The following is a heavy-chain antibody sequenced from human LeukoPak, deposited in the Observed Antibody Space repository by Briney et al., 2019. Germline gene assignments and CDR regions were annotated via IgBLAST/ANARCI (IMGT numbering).Heavy chain of an antibody. V-gene: IGHV3-74*01. D-gene: IGHD1-14*01. CDR3: ARDLHNNGADY. J-gene: IGHJ4*02. CDR1: GFTFSSHY. CDR2: ISQDGSNT. Sequence: PGGSLRLSCVASGFTFSSHYMHWVRQVPGEGLVWVSHISQDGSNTKYAVSVRGRFTISRDNTKNTLYLQMNSLRPEDTAVYYCARDLHNNGADYWGQGTLVTVSS.